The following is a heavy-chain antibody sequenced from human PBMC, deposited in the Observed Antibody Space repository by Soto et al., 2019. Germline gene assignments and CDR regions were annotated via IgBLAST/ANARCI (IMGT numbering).Heavy chain of an antibody. D-gene: IGHD2-2*01. J-gene: IGHJ4*02. Sequence: GGSLRIACASSGFTFSSYAMHWVRQAPGKGLEWVAVISYDGSNKYYADSVKGRFTISRDNSKNTLYLQMNSLRAEDTAVYYCARGPSSLTRFDYWGQGPLVTVSS. V-gene: IGHV3-30-3*01. CDR3: ARGPSSLTRFDY. CDR2: ISYDGSNK. CDR1: GFTFSSYA.